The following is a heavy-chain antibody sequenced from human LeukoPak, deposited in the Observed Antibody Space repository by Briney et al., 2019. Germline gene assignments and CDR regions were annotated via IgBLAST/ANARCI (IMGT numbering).Heavy chain of an antibody. D-gene: IGHD1-26*01. J-gene: IGHJ4*02. CDR1: GFTFSSYW. Sequence: PGKSLRLSCIVSGFTFSSYWMHWVRQAPGKGLVWVSRINSDGSSTNYADSVKGRFTISRDNAKNTLYLQMNSLRAEDTAVYYCTRDLGRGSNYWGQGTLVTVSS. CDR3: TRDLGRGSNY. V-gene: IGHV3-74*01. CDR2: INSDGSST.